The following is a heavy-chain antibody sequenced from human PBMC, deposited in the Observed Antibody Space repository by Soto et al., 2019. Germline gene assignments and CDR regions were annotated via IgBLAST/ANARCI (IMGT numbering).Heavy chain of an antibody. CDR1: GFTLTGLW. CDR3: ARGPF. J-gene: IGHJ4*02. Sequence: GGSLRLSCAASGFTLTGLWMSWVRHAPGKGLKWVASISPDGSQKYYVDSVKGRFTISRDNAKNSLYLQMDSLRLEDTAVYYCARGPFWGQGTLVTVSS. CDR2: ISPDGSQK. V-gene: IGHV3-7*01.